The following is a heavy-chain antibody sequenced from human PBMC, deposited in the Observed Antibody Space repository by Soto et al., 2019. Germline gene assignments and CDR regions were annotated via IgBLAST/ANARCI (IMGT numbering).Heavy chain of an antibody. D-gene: IGHD6-13*01. CDR3: TRHEGGAAADRPLDY. Sequence: PSETLSLTCTVSGGSISSYSWSWIRQHPGKGLEWIGYIYYSGSTNNNPSLKSRVTISVDTYTNQFSLKLMSVTAADTAIYYCTRHEGGAAADRPLDYWGQGTLVTVSS. J-gene: IGHJ4*02. V-gene: IGHV4-59*08. CDR2: IYYSGST. CDR1: GGSISSYS.